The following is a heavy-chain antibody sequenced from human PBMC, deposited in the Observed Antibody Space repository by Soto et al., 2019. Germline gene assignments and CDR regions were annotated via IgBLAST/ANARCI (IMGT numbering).Heavy chain of an antibody. CDR2: INAGNGNT. J-gene: IGHJ6*02. CDR3: ASSTIAAAPYGMDV. D-gene: IGHD6-13*01. Sequence: QVQLVQSGAEVKKPGASVKVSCKASGYTFTSYAMHWVRQAPGQRLEWMGWINAGNGNTKYSQKFQGRVTIARDTSASTAYMELSSLRSEETAVYYCASSTIAAAPYGMDVWGPGTTVTVSS. V-gene: IGHV1-3*01. CDR1: GYTFTSYA.